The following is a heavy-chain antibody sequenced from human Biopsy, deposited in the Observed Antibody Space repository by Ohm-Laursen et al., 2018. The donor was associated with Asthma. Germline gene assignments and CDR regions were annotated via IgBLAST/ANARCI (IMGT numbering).Heavy chain of an antibody. CDR3: ARGYSGSDRIVYHYSGLEV. CDR2: LIPVLGTP. Sequence: GASVKVSCKGSGDSFSNYAISWVRQAPGQGLEWMGGLIPVLGTPDHAQMFEGRVTITADESTSTAYMELSSLSSEDTAVYYCARGYSGSDRIVYHYSGLEVWGQGTTVTVSS. D-gene: IGHD5-12*01. J-gene: IGHJ6*02. CDR1: GDSFSNYA. V-gene: IGHV1-69*13.